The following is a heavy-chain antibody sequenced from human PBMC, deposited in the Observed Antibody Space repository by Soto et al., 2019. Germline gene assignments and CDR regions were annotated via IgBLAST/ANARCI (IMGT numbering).Heavy chain of an antibody. CDR2: ISGSGGST. Sequence: GGSLRLSCAASGFTFSSYAMSWVRQAPGKGLEWVSAISGSGGSTYYADSVKGRFTISRDNSKNTLYLQMNSLRAEDTAVYYCSKVMYDYFWGSYRYLGYFDYWGQGTLVIVSS. CDR3: SKVMYDYFWGSYRYLGYFDY. J-gene: IGHJ4*02. D-gene: IGHD3-16*02. V-gene: IGHV3-23*01. CDR1: GFTFSSYA.